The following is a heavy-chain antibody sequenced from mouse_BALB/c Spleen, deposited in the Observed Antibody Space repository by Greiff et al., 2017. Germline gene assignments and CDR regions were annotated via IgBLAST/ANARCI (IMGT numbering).Heavy chain of an antibody. CDR2: IRLKSNNYAT. D-gene: IGHD2-14*01. Sequence: EVKLQESGGGLVQPGGSMKLSCVASGFTFSNYWMNWVRQSPEKGLEWVAEIRLKSNNYATHYAESVKGRFTISRDDSKSSVYLQMNNLRAEDTGIYYCTYGYSLYFDVWGAGTTVTVSS. CDR3: TYGYSLYFDV. CDR1: GFTFSNYW. V-gene: IGHV6-6*02. J-gene: IGHJ1*01.